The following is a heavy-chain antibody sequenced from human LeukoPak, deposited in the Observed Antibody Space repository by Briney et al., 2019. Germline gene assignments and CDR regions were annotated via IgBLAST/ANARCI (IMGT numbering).Heavy chain of an antibody. J-gene: IGHJ4*02. CDR2: INANSGDT. Sequence: GASVKVSCTTSAYSFTGYFFHWIRQAPGQGLEWMGWINANSGDTNYAQQFQGRLTMTRDRSISTVYMALSRLRTDDTAVYYCARDFSWGVDSWGQGTLVTVSS. V-gene: IGHV1-2*02. CDR1: AYSFTGYF. CDR3: ARDFSWGVDS. D-gene: IGHD3-10*01.